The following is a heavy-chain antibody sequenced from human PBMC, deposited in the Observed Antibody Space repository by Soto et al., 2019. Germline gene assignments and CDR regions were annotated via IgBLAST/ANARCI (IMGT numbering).Heavy chain of an antibody. CDR1: GGSVSSGKYY. V-gene: IGHV4-61*01. CDR3: ARDDRGYPRSPAPDH. D-gene: IGHD3-22*01. Sequence: PSETLSLTCTVSGGSVSSGKYYWSWIRQPPGKGRESIGYIYYSGSANYNPSLKSRVTISVDTSKNQFSLRLSSVTAADTAIYYCARDDRGYPRSPAPDHRGQGALVTVSS. J-gene: IGHJ4*02. CDR2: IYYSGSA.